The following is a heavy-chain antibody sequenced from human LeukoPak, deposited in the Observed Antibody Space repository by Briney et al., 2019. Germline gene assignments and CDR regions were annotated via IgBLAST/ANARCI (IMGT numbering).Heavy chain of an antibody. V-gene: IGHV3-23*01. CDR3: AKGVSSLTFSFDY. CDR2: ISGGST. J-gene: IGHJ4*02. Sequence: GGSLRLSCAASVFTLSNYAMSWVRQAPGKGLEWVSSISGGSTYYADSVKGRFTISRDNSKNTLFLQMNSLRAEDTAVYYCAKGVSSLTFSFDYWGQGTLVTVSS. D-gene: IGHD6-13*01. CDR1: VFTLSNYA.